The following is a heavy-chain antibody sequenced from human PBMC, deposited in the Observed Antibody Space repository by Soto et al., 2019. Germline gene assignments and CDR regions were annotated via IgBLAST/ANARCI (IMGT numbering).Heavy chain of an antibody. CDR3: ARGDFTNCSGGSCYSFDP. CDR2: INHSGST. Sequence: QVQLQQWGAGLLKPSETLSLTCAVYGGSFSGYYWSWIRQPPGKGLEWIGEINHSGSTNYNPSPKIRVAIAVDTSKDQFSLKLSSGTAADTAVYYCARGDFTNCSGGSCYSFDPWGQGTLVTVSS. CDR1: GGSFSGYY. V-gene: IGHV4-34*01. J-gene: IGHJ5*02. D-gene: IGHD2-15*01.